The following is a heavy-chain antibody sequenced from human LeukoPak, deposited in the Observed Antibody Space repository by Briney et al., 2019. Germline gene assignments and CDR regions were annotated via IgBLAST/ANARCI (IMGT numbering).Heavy chain of an antibody. J-gene: IGHJ3*02. CDR2: VSTYNART. Sequence: GASVKVSCKASGYTFTGYYMHWVRQAPGQGLEWMGWVSTYNARTNYAQKFQGRVTMTTDTSTSTAYMELRSLRSDDTAVFYCARDYFESRAYQYDVFDIWGQGTMVTVSS. V-gene: IGHV1-18*04. CDR1: GYTFTGYY. CDR3: ARDYFESRAYQYDVFDI. D-gene: IGHD3-22*01.